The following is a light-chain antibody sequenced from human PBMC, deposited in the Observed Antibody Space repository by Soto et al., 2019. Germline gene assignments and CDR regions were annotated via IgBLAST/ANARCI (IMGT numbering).Light chain of an antibody. J-gene: IGKJ1*01. CDR3: QQYST. CDR2: KAS. CDR1: QSISSW. V-gene: IGKV1-5*03. Sequence: DTPMTQSPSTLSASVGDRVTITCRASQSISSWLAWYQQKPGKAPKLLIYKASSLKSGVPSRFSGSGPGTEFTLTISSLQPDDFATYDCQQYSTFGQGTKVEIK.